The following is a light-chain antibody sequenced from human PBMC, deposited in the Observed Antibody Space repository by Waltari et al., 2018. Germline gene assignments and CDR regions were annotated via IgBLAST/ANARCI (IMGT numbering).Light chain of an antibody. V-gene: IGLV6-57*03. Sequence: NFMLTQPHSVSESPRTTVPISCTRTSGSIASNHVQCYQQRPGSAPTTVIYEDNQRPSGVPDRFSGSIDSSSNSASLTISGLKTDDEADYYCQSYDSSNRNVVFGGGTKLTVL. CDR1: SGSIASNH. CDR3: QSYDSSNRNVV. CDR2: EDN. J-gene: IGLJ2*01.